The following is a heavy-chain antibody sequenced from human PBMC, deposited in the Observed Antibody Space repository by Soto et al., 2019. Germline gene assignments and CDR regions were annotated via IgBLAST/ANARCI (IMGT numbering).Heavy chain of an antibody. D-gene: IGHD4-17*01. V-gene: IGHV3-30*03. Sequence: GGSLRLSCAASGFMFSSYGMHWVRQAPGKGLEWVALLSYDGSNKYYADSVKGRFTISRDNSKNTLYLQMNSLRAEDTAVYYCATVFDLWGQGTLVTVSS. J-gene: IGHJ5*02. CDR1: GFMFSSYG. CDR3: ATVFDL. CDR2: LSYDGSNK.